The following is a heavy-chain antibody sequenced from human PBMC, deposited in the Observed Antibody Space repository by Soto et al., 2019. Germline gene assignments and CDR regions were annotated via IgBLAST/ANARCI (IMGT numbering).Heavy chain of an antibody. V-gene: IGHV4-39*01. D-gene: IGHD6-19*01. CDR1: GGSISSSSYY. CDR2: IYYSGST. CDR3: ARRMVSGWFGFGEQYDY. J-gene: IGHJ4*02. Sequence: PSETLSLTCTVSGGSISSSSYYWGWIRQPPGKGLEWIGSIYYSGSTYYNPSLKSRVTISVDTSKNQFSLKLSSVTAADTAVYYCARRMVSGWFGFGEQYDYWGQGTLVTVSS.